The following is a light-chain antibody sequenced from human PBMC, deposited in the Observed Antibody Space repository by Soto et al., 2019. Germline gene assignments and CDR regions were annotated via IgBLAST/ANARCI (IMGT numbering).Light chain of an antibody. J-gene: IGKJ1*01. CDR2: GTS. CDR1: QSVSSSY. CDR3: HQYGGSPTWT. Sequence: EIVLTQSPGTLSLSPGERATLSCRASQSVSSSYLAWYQQKPGQAPRLLIYGTSSSATGIPDRFSGSGSGTDFSLTISRLEPDDFAVYYCHQYGGSPTWTFGQGTKVEIK. V-gene: IGKV3-20*01.